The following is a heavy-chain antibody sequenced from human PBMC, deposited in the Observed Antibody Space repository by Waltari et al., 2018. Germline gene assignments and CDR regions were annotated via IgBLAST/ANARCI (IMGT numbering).Heavy chain of an antibody. CDR1: GGSISSRSYY. J-gene: IGHJ4*02. Sequence: QVQLQQWGAGLVKPSETLSVTCTVSGGSISSRSYYWGWILQQPGKGLEWVGIIYYSGSTYYNPSLKSRVTISVDTSKNQFSLKLSSVTAADTAVYYCAGYNWNDADYCGQGTLVTVSS. CDR3: AGYNWNDADY. D-gene: IGHD1-1*01. CDR2: IYYSGST. V-gene: IGHV4-39*07.